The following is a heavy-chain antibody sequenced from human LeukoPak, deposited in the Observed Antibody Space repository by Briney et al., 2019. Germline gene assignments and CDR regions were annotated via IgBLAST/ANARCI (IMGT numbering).Heavy chain of an antibody. CDR3: ARDFCGGDCYSRSTYMDV. D-gene: IGHD2-21*02. CDR1: GYTFTGYY. V-gene: IGHV1-2*06. CDR2: INPNSGGA. J-gene: IGHJ6*04. Sequence: ASVKVSCKVSGYTFTGYYMHWVRQAPGQGLEWMGRINPNSGGANYAQKFQGRVTMTRATSISTAYMELSRLRSDDTAVYYCARDFCGGDCYSRSTYMDVWGKGTTVTVSS.